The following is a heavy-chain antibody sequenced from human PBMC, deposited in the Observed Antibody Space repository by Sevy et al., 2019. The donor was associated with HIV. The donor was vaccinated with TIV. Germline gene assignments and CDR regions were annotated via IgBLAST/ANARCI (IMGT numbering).Heavy chain of an antibody. V-gene: IGHV3-23*01. D-gene: IGHD3-16*02. CDR2: ISGGDSSR. J-gene: IGHJ3*01. Sequence: GGSLRLSCAASGFSFSTYAMSWVRQAPGKGLHWVSAISGGDSSRYYADSVKGRFTISRDNSKNTLYLQMNSLRAEDTAIYYCAKDQATIVEDSFDLWGQGTMVTVSS. CDR1: GFSFSTYA. CDR3: AKDQATIVEDSFDL.